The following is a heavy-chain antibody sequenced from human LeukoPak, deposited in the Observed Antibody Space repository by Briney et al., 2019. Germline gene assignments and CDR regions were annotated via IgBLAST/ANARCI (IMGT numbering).Heavy chain of an antibody. J-gene: IGHJ4*02. CDR3: ATLYSGYPQINDY. CDR1: GFTFSSYS. V-gene: IGHV3-21*01. D-gene: IGHD5-12*01. Sequence: SGGSLRLSCAASGFTFSSYSMNWVRQAPGKGLEWVSSISSSSSYIYYADSVKGRFTISRDNGKNSLYLQMNSLRAEDTAVYYCATLYSGYPQINDYWGQGTLVTVSS. CDR2: ISSSSSYI.